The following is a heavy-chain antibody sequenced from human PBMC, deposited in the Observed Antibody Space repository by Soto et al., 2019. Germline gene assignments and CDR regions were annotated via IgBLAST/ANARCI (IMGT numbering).Heavy chain of an antibody. CDR3: AREIVATISKAVAGFDY. J-gene: IGHJ4*02. CDR2: IIPILGIA. Sequence: SVKVSCKASGGTFSSYTISWVLQAPGQGLEWMGRIIPILGIANYAQKFQGRVTITADKSTSTAYMELSSLRSEDTAVYYCAREIVATISKAVAGFDYWGQGTLVTVSS. D-gene: IGHD5-12*01. CDR1: GGTFSSYT. V-gene: IGHV1-69*04.